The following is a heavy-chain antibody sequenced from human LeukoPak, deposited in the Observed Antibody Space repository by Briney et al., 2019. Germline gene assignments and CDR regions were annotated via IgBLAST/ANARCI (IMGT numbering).Heavy chain of an antibody. CDR3: ARRHLPVEGTGRDDY. D-gene: IGHD6-19*01. CDR1: GFAFSTFA. Sequence: GGSLRLSCSASGFAFSTFAMHWVRQAPGKGLVWVSRINGDGSRTTYADSVKGRFTISRDNAKNTLYLQMNSLRAEDTAVYYCARRHLPVEGTGRDDYWGQGTLVTVSS. J-gene: IGHJ4*02. V-gene: IGHV3-74*01. CDR2: INGDGSRT.